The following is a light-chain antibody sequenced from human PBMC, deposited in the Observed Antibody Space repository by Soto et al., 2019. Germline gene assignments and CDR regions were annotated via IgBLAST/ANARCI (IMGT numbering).Light chain of an antibody. CDR2: GAS. J-gene: IGKJ1*01. CDR3: QQYGSSPWT. Sequence: EIVLTQYPGTLSLSPGERATLSCRPSQSVSSSYLAWYQQKPGQAPRLLIDGASSRATCIPDRFSGSGSGTDFTLTISRLEPEDFAVYYCQQYGSSPWTFGQGTKVDIK. V-gene: IGKV3-20*01. CDR1: QSVSSSY.